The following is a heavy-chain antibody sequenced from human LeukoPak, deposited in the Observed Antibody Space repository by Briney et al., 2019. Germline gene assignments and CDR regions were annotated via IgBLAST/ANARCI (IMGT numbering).Heavy chain of an antibody. CDR3: ASGTFDGPLYGTYWYFHV. Sequence: SETLSLTCAVSGASINNNYWTWVRQPPGKGLEWIGYIYSNGNTNYNPSLKGRVTMSIETSKNQFSLQLPSVTAADTAVYCCASGTFDGPLYGTYWYFHVWGRGTLVTVSP. J-gene: IGHJ2*01. CDR1: GASINNNY. D-gene: IGHD1-14*01. CDR2: IYSNGNT. V-gene: IGHV4-59*01.